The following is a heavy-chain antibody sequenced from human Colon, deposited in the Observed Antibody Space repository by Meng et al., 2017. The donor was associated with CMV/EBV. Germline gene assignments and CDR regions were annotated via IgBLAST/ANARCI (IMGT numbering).Heavy chain of an antibody. V-gene: IGHV3-30*03. CDR3: ARQWATTQKWFDP. CDR2: ISYDGRNQ. D-gene: IGHD1-26*01. J-gene: IGHJ5*02. Sequence: GGPLRLSCAASGFAFSSYDINWVRQAPGKGLEWVATISYDGRNQYYGDSVKGRFIISRDNSNNTLYLQMNSLRVEDTATYYCARQWATTQKWFDPWGQGTLVTVSS. CDR1: GFAFSSYD.